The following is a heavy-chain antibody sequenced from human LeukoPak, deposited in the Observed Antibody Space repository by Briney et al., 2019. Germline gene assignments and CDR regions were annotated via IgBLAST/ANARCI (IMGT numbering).Heavy chain of an antibody. Sequence: PGGSLRLSCAASGFTFSSYSMNWVRQAPGKGLEWVSSISSSSSYIYYADSVKGRFTISRGNAKNSLYLQMNSLRAEDTAVYYCARAAYYYDSSGFGDYWGQGTLVTVSS. J-gene: IGHJ4*02. CDR3: ARAAYYYDSSGFGDY. CDR1: GFTFSSYS. CDR2: ISSSSSYI. D-gene: IGHD3-22*01. V-gene: IGHV3-21*01.